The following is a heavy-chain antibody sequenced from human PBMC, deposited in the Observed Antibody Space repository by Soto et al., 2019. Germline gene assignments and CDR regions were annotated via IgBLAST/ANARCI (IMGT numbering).Heavy chain of an antibody. Sequence: GGSLRLSCAASGFTFDDYGMSWVRQAPGKGLEWVAFIYYDGSNEFYANSVKGRFTISRDKSKNTLYLQMNSLTAEDTAVYFCARDRGTTTTSLYFFDYWGQGTQVTVSS. V-gene: IGHV3-33*08. D-gene: IGHD1-7*01. CDR2: IYYDGSNE. CDR1: GFTFDDYG. J-gene: IGHJ4*02. CDR3: ARDRGTTTTSLYFFDY.